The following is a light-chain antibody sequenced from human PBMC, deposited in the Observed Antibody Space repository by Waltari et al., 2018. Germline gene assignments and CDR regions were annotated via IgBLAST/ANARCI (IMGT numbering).Light chain of an antibody. V-gene: IGKV1-9*01. CDR3: QQTNSYQLT. CDR1: QGISSF. J-gene: IGKJ4*01. CDR2: GAS. Sequence: DIQLTQSPSFLSASVGGRVTITCRASQGISSFLAWYQQKPGKAPKLLIYGASTLQSGLSGRFSGGGSGTEFTLTIISLQPEDFATYYCQQTNSYQLTFGGGTKVEI.